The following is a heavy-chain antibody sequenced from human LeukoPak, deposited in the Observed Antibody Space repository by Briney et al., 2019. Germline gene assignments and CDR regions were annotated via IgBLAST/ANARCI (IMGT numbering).Heavy chain of an antibody. J-gene: IGHJ4*02. CDR3: TTDHTLTGGRVGANYNC. V-gene: IGHV3-15*01. Sequence: GGSLRLSCAASGFTFNNAWMSWVRQAPGKGLEWVGRIKSKTDGGTTDSAAPVEGRFTISRDDSKNTLYLQINSLKTEDTAVYYCTTDHTLTGGRVGANYNCWGQGTLVTVSS. CDR2: IKSKTDGGTT. D-gene: IGHD1-26*01. CDR1: GFTFNNAW.